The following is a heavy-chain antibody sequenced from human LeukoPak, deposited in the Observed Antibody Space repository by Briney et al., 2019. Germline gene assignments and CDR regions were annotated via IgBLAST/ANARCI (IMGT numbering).Heavy chain of an antibody. CDR1: GYTLTELS. J-gene: IGHJ4*02. CDR3: ATDRAGWGASIFDY. Sequence: ASVKVSCQVSGYTLTELSMHWVRPAPGKGLAWMGGFDPEDGETIYAQKFQGRVTMTEDTSTDTAYMELSSLRSEDTAVYYCATDRAGWGASIFDYWGQGTLVTVSS. D-gene: IGHD1-26*01. CDR2: FDPEDGET. V-gene: IGHV1-24*01.